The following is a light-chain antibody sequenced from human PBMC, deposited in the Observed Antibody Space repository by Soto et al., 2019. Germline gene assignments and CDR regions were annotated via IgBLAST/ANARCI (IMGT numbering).Light chain of an antibody. V-gene: IGLV2-8*01. J-gene: IGLJ1*01. CDR3: NAQADNDKHV. Sequence: QSVLTQPPSASGSPGQSVTISCTGNSNDVGHSSFISWYQQHAGKGPKLIIYEVSKRPSGVPDRFSGSKSGNTASLSVSGLQDEDEADYFCNAQADNDKHVFGTGTKLTVL. CDR2: EVS. CDR1: SNDVGHSSF.